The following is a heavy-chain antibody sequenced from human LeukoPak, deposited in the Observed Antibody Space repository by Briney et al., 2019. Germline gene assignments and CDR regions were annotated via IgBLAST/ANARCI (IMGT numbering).Heavy chain of an antibody. Sequence: SETLSLTCTVSGDSISSDDYYWSWIRQPAGKGLEWIGRFSASGNSNYNPSLKSRLTISVDRSKNQFSLKLSSVTAADTAVYYCARGRGSGSYLDYWGQGTLVTVSS. J-gene: IGHJ4*02. CDR1: GDSISSDDYY. CDR2: FSASGNS. CDR3: ARGRGSGSYLDY. V-gene: IGHV4-61*02. D-gene: IGHD1-26*01.